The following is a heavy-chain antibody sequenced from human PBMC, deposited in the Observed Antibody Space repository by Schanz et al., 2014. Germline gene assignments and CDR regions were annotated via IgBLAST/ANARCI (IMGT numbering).Heavy chain of an antibody. J-gene: IGHJ3*01. V-gene: IGHV3-30*02. CDR1: GFAFRNYG. D-gene: IGHD6-13*01. CDR2: IRYDGSKK. CDR3: ARGPQYSSSPTGAFDL. Sequence: QVQLVESGGGVVQPGGSLRLSCAASGFAFRNYGMHWARQAPGKGPEWVAFIRYDGSKKYYVDSVKGRFTISRDNSKNTLYLQMNSLRAEDTAVYYCARGPQYSSSPTGAFDLWGQGTLVTVSS.